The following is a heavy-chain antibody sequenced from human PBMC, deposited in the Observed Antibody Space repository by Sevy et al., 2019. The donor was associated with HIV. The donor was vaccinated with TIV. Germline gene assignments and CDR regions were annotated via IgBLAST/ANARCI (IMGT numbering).Heavy chain of an antibody. V-gene: IGHV3-23*01. J-gene: IGHJ4*02. CDR2: ISGGNDT. D-gene: IGHD2-2*02. CDR1: GFTFDTYS. Sequence: GGSLRLSCVASGFTFDTYSVAWVRQAPGKGLEWVSGISGGNDTYYADSVKGRLTISRDNSKNTVYLQMSSLTVEDTAVFYCVRRNSIFIPYDYWGQGTLVTVSS. CDR3: VRRNSIFIPYDY.